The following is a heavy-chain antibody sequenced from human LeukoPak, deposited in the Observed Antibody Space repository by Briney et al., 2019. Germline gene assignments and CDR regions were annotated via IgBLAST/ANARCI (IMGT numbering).Heavy chain of an antibody. V-gene: IGHV1-69*06. CDR1: GGSFNNYA. CDR3: ARDLYYYDSSGYPVGSGIFDP. D-gene: IGHD3-22*01. CDR2: IIPIFGTA. J-gene: IGHJ5*02. Sequence: GASVKVSCKASGGSFNNYAITWVRQAPGQGLEWMGGIIPIFGTANYAQKFQGRVTITADKSTSTAYMELSSLRSEDTAVYYCARDLYYYDSSGYPVGSGIFDPWGQGTLVTVSS.